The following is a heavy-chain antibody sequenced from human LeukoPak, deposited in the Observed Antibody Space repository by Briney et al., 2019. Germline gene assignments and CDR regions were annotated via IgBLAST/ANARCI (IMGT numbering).Heavy chain of an antibody. V-gene: IGHV4-59*08. D-gene: IGHD1-26*01. CDR3: ARHGGSYSFDY. CDR2: IYDSGST. Sequence: SETLSLSCTVSGGSFSSYCRSWVRQPPGQGLECIGYIYDSGSTNYNPSLKSRVSISVDTSKNQFSLKLSSVTAADTAVYYCARHGGSYSFDYWGQGTLVTVSS. CDR1: GGSFSSYC. J-gene: IGHJ4*02.